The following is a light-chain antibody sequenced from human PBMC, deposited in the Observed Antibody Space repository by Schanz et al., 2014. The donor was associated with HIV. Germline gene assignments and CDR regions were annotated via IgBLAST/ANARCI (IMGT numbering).Light chain of an antibody. CDR1: QSISNW. CDR3: QQYRSYSRT. V-gene: IGKV1-5*03. J-gene: IGKJ1*01. Sequence: DIQMTQSPSTLSASVGDRVTLSCRASQSISNWLAWYQQKPGKAPKLLISKASSLESGVPSRFSGSGSGTEFTLTISNLQPDDFATYYCQQYRSYSRTFGQGTKVEIK. CDR2: KAS.